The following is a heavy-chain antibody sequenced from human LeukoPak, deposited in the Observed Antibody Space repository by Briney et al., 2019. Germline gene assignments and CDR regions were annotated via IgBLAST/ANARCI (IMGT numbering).Heavy chain of an antibody. CDR1: GYTFTGYF. D-gene: IGHD1-7*01. CDR3: ARGAGNNWNYLGFQH. CDR2: INPNSGGT. J-gene: IGHJ1*01. V-gene: IGHV1-2*02. Sequence: GASVKVSCKASGYTFTGYFMHWVRQAPGRGLEWVGWINPNSGGTNYAQKFQGRVTMTRDTSISTAYMELSRLRSDDTAIYYCARGAGNNWNYLGFQHWGQGTLVTVSS.